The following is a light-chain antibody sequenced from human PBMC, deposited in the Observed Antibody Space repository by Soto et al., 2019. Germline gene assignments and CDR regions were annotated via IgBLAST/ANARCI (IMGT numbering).Light chain of an antibody. J-gene: IGKJ5*01. V-gene: IGKV3-11*01. CDR1: QSVKTF. CDR2: DAS. Sequence: EIVLTQSPATLALSPWERAALSCRASQSVKTFLVWYQQRPGQPPRLLIHDASHRAAGIPARFSGSGFGTDFTLTISSLEPEDAAVYYCQQRSNWPPITFGQGTRLEI. CDR3: QQRSNWPPIT.